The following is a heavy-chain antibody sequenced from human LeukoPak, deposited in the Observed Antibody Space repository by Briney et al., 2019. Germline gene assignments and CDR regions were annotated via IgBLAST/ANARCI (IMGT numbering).Heavy chain of an antibody. D-gene: IGHD6-19*01. J-gene: IGHJ6*03. CDR2: INHSGST. V-gene: IGHV4-34*01. Sequence: SETLSLTCAVYGGSFSGYYWSWIRQPPGKGLEWIGEINHSGSTNYNPSLKSRVTISVDTSKNQFSLKLSSVTAADTAVYYCARLRRQWLAPGDYYYYYYMDDWGKGTTVTVSS. CDR1: GGSFSGYY. CDR3: ARLRRQWLAPGDYYYYYYMDD.